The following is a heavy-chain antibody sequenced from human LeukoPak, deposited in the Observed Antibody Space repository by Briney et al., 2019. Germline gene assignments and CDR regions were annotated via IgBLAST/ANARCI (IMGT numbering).Heavy chain of an antibody. V-gene: IGHV3-23*01. D-gene: IGHD2/OR15-2a*01. CDR3: VRGASPIIVVSRPSGDC. CDR1: GFTFSSYA. J-gene: IGHJ4*02. Sequence: PGGSLRLSCAASGFTFSSYAMSWVRQAPGKGLEWVSAISGSGGSTYYADSVKGRFTISRDNAKNTLYLQMNSLRAEDTAVYYCVRGASPIIVVSRPSGDCWGQGTLVTVSS. CDR2: ISGSGGST.